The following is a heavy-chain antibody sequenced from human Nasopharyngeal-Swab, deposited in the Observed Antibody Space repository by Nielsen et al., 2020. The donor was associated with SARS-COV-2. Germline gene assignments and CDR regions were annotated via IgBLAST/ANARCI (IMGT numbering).Heavy chain of an antibody. CDR3: ARAFSSSWYRDYYFDY. V-gene: IGHV3-7*05. D-gene: IGHD6-13*01. CDR1: GFTFRNYW. Sequence: GESLKISCAASGFTFRNYWMHWVRQAPGKRLEWVARINEDGSEKSYVDLMRGRFTISRDNAENSLYLQMNNLRAEDTALYYCARAFSSSWYRDYYFDYWGQGTLVTVSS. J-gene: IGHJ4*02. CDR2: INEDGSEK.